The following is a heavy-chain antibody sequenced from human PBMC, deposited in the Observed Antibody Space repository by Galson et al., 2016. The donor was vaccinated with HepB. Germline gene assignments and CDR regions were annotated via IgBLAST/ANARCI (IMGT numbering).Heavy chain of an antibody. J-gene: IGHJ4*02. V-gene: IGHV3-30*18. Sequence: SLRLSCAASGFTLCSYGMHWVRQAPGKGLEWVAYVSSDGIGKHYADSVNGRFTISRDTSKNTLSLQMNSRRVEDSAVYYCAKDLRGEPTMPRGYFDYLGQGTLVTVSS. D-gene: IGHD3-16*01. CDR2: VSSDGIGK. CDR1: GFTLCSYG. CDR3: AKDLRGEPTMPRGYFDY.